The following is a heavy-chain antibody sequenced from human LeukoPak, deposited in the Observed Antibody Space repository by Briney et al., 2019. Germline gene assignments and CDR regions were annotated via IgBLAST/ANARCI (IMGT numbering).Heavy chain of an antibody. CDR1: GGSISSYY. CDR2: IYTSGST. V-gene: IGHV4-4*07. J-gene: IGHJ4*02. CDR3: AREKAAGGSSWVGDY. Sequence: SETLSLTCTVSGGSISSYYWSWIRQPAGKGLEWIGRIYTSGSTNYNPSLKSRVTMSVDTSKNQFSLKLSSVTAADTAVYYCAREKAAGGSSWVGDYWGQGTLVTVSS. D-gene: IGHD6-13*01.